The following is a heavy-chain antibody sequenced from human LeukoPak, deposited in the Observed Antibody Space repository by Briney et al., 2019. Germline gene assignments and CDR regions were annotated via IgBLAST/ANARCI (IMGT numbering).Heavy chain of an antibody. D-gene: IGHD1-26*01. Sequence: GGSLRLSCAASGFTFSSSWMSWVRQAPGKGLEWVANIKQDGSEKYYVDSVKGRFTISRDNAKNSLYLQMNSLRAEDTAVYYCARDRGSYYDDAFDIWGQGTMVTVSS. V-gene: IGHV3-7*01. CDR3: ARDRGSYYDDAFDI. CDR2: IKQDGSEK. CDR1: GFTFSSSW. J-gene: IGHJ3*02.